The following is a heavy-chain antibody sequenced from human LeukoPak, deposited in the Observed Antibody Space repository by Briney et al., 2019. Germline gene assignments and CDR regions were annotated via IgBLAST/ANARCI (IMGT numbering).Heavy chain of an antibody. J-gene: IGHJ4*02. Sequence: SETLSLTCSVSGGSLKSYYWNWIRQPPGKGLEWIGYISDIGSINYNPSLKSRVTISLDTSKNQFSLKLSSVTAADTAVYYCAGHHPRNTVDFWGQGTLVTVSS. V-gene: IGHV4-59*08. CDR1: GGSLKSYY. D-gene: IGHD2/OR15-2a*01. CDR3: AGHHPRNTVDF. CDR2: ISDIGSI.